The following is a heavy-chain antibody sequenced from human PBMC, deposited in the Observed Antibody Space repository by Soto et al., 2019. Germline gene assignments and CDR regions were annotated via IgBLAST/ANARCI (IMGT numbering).Heavy chain of an antibody. CDR3: ARTIRGVIICGMDV. D-gene: IGHD3-10*01. Sequence: QVQLVESGGGVVQPGRSLRLSCAASGFTFSSYGMHWVRQAPGKGLEWVAVISYDGSNKYYADSVKGRFTISRDNSKNTLYLQMNSLRAEDTAVYYCARTIRGVIICGMDVWGQGTTVTVSS. CDR1: GFTFSSYG. J-gene: IGHJ6*02. V-gene: IGHV3-30*03. CDR2: ISYDGSNK.